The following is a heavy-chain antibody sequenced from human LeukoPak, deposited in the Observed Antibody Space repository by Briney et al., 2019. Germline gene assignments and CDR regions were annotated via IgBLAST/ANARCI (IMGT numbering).Heavy chain of an antibody. Sequence: GASVKVSCKVSGYTLTELSMRWVRQAPGKGLEWMGGFDPEDGETIYAQKFQGRVTMTEDTSTDTAYMELSSLRSEDTAVYYCATVGEYGGHTNFDYWGQGTLVTVSS. CDR2: FDPEDGET. D-gene: IGHD4-23*01. CDR3: ATVGEYGGHTNFDY. J-gene: IGHJ4*02. CDR1: GYTLTELS. V-gene: IGHV1-24*01.